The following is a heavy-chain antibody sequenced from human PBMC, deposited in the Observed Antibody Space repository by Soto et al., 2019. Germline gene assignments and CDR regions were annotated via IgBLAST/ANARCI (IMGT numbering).Heavy chain of an antibody. CDR2: IYYIGTT. CDR1: GGSISGSTYS. Sequence: SSETLSLTCGISGGSISGSTYSWSWIRQPPGKGLEWIGTIYYIGTTYYNPSLKSRVTVSVDTSKNQFSLKLSSVTAADTAVYFCARCRYSVSYCAWMDPWGQGAPVTVSS. CDR3: ARCRYSVSYCAWMDP. D-gene: IGHD1-26*01. J-gene: IGHJ5*02. V-gene: IGHV4-39*01.